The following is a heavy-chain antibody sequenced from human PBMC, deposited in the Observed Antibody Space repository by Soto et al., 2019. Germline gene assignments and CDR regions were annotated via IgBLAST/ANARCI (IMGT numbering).Heavy chain of an antibody. CDR2: IWYDGSNK. V-gene: IGHV3-33*01. CDR3: ARALRDSGRYCSGGSCYSFIDY. J-gene: IGHJ4*02. Sequence: QVQLVESGGGVVQPGRSLRLSCAASGFTFSSYGMHWVRQAPGKGLEWAAVIWYDGSNKYYADSVKGRFTISRDNSKNTLYLQMNSLRAEDTAVYYCARALRDSGRYCSGGSCYSFIDYWGQGTLVTVSS. CDR1: GFTFSSYG. D-gene: IGHD2-15*01.